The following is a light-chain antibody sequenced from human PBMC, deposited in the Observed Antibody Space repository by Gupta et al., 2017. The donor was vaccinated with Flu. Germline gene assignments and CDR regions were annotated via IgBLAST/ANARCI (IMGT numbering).Light chain of an antibody. CDR2: STN. CDR3: VLHVGSGIGV. Sequence: QTVVTQEPSFSVSPGGTVTLNCGLSSGSVYSTNTPSWYQQTPGQAPRTLIYSTNTRSSGVPDRFSGSIVGNKAALTITGAQADDESDYYCVLHVGSGIGVFGGGTKVTVL. J-gene: IGLJ3*02. V-gene: IGLV8-61*01. CDR1: SGSVYSTNT.